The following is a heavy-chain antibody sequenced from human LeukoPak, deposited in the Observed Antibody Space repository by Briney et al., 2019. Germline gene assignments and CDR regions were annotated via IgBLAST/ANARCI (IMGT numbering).Heavy chain of an antibody. Sequence: TGGSLRLSCVASGFIFRGYGMHWVRQAPGKGLEWVANIKQDGGEKYYVDSVKGRFTISRDNAKNSLYLQMNSLRAEDTAVYYCARDSPAPMDVWGKGTTVTVSS. CDR2: IKQDGGEK. CDR3: ARDSPAPMDV. CDR1: GFIFRGYG. V-gene: IGHV3-7*01. J-gene: IGHJ6*03.